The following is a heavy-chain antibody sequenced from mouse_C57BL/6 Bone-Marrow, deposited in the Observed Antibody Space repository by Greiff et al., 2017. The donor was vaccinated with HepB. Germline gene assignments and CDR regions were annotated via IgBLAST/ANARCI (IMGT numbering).Heavy chain of an antibody. CDR3: AREEGYSNYGYFDY. Sequence: QVHVKQPGTELVKPGASVKLSCKASGYTFTSYWMHWVKQRPGQGLEWIGNINPSNGGTNYNEKFKSKATLPVDKSSSTSYMQLSSLTSEDSAVYYCAREEGYSNYGYFDYWGQGTTLTVSS. V-gene: IGHV1-53*01. CDR2: INPSNGGT. D-gene: IGHD2-5*01. J-gene: IGHJ2*01. CDR1: GYTFTSYW.